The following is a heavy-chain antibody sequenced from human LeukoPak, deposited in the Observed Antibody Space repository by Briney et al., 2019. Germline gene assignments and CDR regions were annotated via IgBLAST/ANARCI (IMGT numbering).Heavy chain of an antibody. D-gene: IGHD6-19*01. J-gene: IGHJ4*02. CDR2: IYHSGST. CDR1: GYSISSGYY. Sequence: SETLSLTCTVSGYSISSGYYWGWIRQPPGKGLEWIGSIYHSGSTYYNPSLKSRVTISVDTSKNQLSLKLSSVTAADTAVYYCASHSSSGWGQGTLVTVSS. V-gene: IGHV4-38-2*02. CDR3: ASHSSSG.